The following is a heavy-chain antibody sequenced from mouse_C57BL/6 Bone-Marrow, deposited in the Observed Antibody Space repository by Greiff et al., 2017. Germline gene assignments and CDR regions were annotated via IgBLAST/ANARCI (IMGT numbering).Heavy chain of an antibody. J-gene: IGHJ2*01. V-gene: IGHV1-19*01. CDR2: INPNNGGT. Sequence: EVKLVESGPVLVKPGASVKMSCKASGYTFNDYYMNWVKQSHGKSLEWIGVINPNNGGTSYNQKFKGKATLTVDKSSSTAYMELNSLTSEDSAVYYCASGDYVLFDYWGQGTTLTVSS. CDR1: GYTFNDYY. CDR3: ASGDYVLFDY. D-gene: IGHD2-4*01.